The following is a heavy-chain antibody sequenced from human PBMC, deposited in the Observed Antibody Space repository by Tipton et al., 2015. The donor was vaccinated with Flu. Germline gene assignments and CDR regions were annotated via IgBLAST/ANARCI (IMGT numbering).Heavy chain of an antibody. V-gene: IGHV4-39*01. J-gene: IGHJ4*02. CDR2: IYYSGST. CDR1: GGSISSSSYY. D-gene: IGHD1-26*01. CDR3: GCIVGASRRIDY. Sequence: TLSLTCTVSGGSISSSSYYWGWIRQPPGKGLEWIGSIYYSGSTYYNPSLKSRVTISVDTSKNQFSLKLSSVTAADTAVYYCGCIVGASRRIDYWGQGTLVTVSS.